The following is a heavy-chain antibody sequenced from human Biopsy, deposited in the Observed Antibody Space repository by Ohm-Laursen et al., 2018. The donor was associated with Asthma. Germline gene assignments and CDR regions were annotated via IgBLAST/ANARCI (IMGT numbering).Heavy chain of an antibody. V-gene: IGHV1-2*02. J-gene: IGHJ6*02. CDR2: INPNNGGT. D-gene: IGHD4-17*01. CDR1: GYTFTGYY. CDR3: AREVSTVDYGYYYFAMDV. Sequence: ASSVKVSCKASGYTFTGYYMHWVRQARGQGLEWMGWINPNNGGTHYAQKFQGRVTFTADESTSSAYMELSSLGSEDSAVYYCAREVSTVDYGYYYFAMDVWGQGTTVTVSS.